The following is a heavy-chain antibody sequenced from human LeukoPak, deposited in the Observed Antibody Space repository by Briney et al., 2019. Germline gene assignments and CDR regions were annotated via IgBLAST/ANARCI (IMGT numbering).Heavy chain of an antibody. CDR2: ISYDGGNK. V-gene: IGHV3-30-3*01. D-gene: IGHD6-13*01. Sequence: GRSLRLSCAASGFTFSSYAMHWVRQAPGKGLEWVAVISYDGGNKYYADSVKGRFTISRDNSKNTLYLQMNSLRAEDTAVYYCAKVGEEGTDIAAAGTPHQPFDYWGQGTLVTVSS. CDR1: GFTFSSYA. CDR3: AKVGEEGTDIAAAGTPHQPFDY. J-gene: IGHJ4*02.